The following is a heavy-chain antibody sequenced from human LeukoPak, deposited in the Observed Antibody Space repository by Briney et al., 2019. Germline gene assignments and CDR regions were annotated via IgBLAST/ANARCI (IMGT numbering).Heavy chain of an antibody. V-gene: IGHV3-23*01. CDR1: GFTFGTYA. Sequence: GSLXLSCAASGFTFGTYAMNWVRQAPGKGLEWVSAISGSGGSTYYADSVKGRFTISRDNSKNTLYLEMNSLRAEDTAVYYCAKDRFGYCTNGVCSYFDSWGQGTLVTVSS. CDR3: AKDRFGYCTNGVCSYFDS. CDR2: ISGSGGST. D-gene: IGHD2-8*01. J-gene: IGHJ4*02.